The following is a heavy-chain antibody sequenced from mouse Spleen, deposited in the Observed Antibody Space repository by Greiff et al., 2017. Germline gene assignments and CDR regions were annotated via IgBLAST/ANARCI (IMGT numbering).Heavy chain of an antibody. CDR1: GYAFSSYW. CDR3: ARQDYGSSYGFAY. CDR2: IYPGDGDT. Sequence: QVQLQQSGPELVKPGASVKISCKASGYAFSSYWMNWVKQRPGQGLEWIGRIYPGDGDTNYNGKFKGKATLTVDKSSSTAYMQLKSLTSEDSAVYYCARQDYGSSYGFAYWGQGTLVTVSA. J-gene: IGHJ3*01. V-gene: IGHV1-82*01. D-gene: IGHD1-1*01.